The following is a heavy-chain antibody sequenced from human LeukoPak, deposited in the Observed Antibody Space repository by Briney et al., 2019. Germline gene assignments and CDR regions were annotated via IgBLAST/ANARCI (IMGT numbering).Heavy chain of an antibody. CDR1: GFSFSRHW. CDR2: IRQNGNEK. V-gene: IGHV3-7*01. CDR3: ATVDPFSSGFFQH. D-gene: IGHD6-6*01. Sequence: QPGGSLRLSCAASGFSFSRHWMSWVRQAPGKGLEWVASIRQNGNEKYYVDSVRGRFIISRDNAENSASLQMSSLRAEDTAVYYCATVDPFSSGFFQHWGRGTLVTVSS. J-gene: IGHJ1*01.